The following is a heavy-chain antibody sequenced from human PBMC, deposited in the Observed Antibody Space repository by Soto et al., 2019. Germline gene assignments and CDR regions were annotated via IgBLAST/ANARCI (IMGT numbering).Heavy chain of an antibody. CDR2: INPNSGGT. CDR1: GYTFTGYY. J-gene: IGHJ6*02. CDR3: ASAYCSGVSCYWDYYFYGMDV. V-gene: IGHV1-2*02. Sequence: QVQLVQSGAEVKKPGASVKVSCKASGYTFTGYYMHWVRQTPGQGLEWMGWINPNSGGTNYAQKFQGRVTMTRDTSISTAYMELSRLRSDDTAVYYCASAYCSGVSCYWDYYFYGMDVWGQGTTVTVSS. D-gene: IGHD2-15*01.